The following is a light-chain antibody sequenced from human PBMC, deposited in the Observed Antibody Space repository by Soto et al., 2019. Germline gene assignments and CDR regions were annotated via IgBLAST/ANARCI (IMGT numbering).Light chain of an antibody. Sequence: GDRDTITCRASQGISNYLNWYQQKPGKAPELLLYAASSLQSGVPSWFSGSGSGTDFTLTISCLQSEDFATYYCQQYYSFPRTFGQGTKVDIK. CDR3: QQYYSFPRT. V-gene: IGKV1D-8*01. CDR1: QGISNY. CDR2: AAS. J-gene: IGKJ1*01.